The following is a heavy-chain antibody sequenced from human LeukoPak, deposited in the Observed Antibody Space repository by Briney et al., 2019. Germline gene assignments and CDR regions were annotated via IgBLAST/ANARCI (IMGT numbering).Heavy chain of an antibody. CDR2: IKQDGGEK. J-gene: IGHJ4*02. CDR1: GFTFSSYW. CDR3: ARIRSITIFGVPQDY. V-gene: IGHV3-7*01. D-gene: IGHD3-3*01. Sequence: GGSLRLSCAASGFTFSSYWMSWVRQAPGKGLEWVANIKQDGGEKYYVDSVKGRFTISRDNAKNSLYLQMNSLRAEDTAAYYCARIRSITIFGVPQDYWGQGTLVTVSS.